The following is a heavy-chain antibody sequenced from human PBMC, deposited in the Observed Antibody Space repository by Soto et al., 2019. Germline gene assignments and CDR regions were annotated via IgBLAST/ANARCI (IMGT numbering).Heavy chain of an antibody. CDR3: ARVDSWFYFDY. Sequence: EVQLVESGGGLVQPGGSLRLSCAASGFTFSDHYMDWVRQAPGKGLEWVGRTRNKANSYTTEYAASVKGRFTISRDDSKNSRYLQMNSLKTEDTAVYYCARVDSWFYFDYWGQGTLVTVSS. J-gene: IGHJ4*02. CDR2: TRNKANSYTT. D-gene: IGHD3-22*01. V-gene: IGHV3-72*01. CDR1: GFTFSDHY.